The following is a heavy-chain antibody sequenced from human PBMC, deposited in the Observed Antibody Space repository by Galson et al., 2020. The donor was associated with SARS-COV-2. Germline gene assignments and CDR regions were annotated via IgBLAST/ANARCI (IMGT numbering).Heavy chain of an antibody. V-gene: IGHV4-34*01. CDR1: GGSFRGYS. CDR2: ISHSEII. CDR3: ARGIGNGWYTRFDP. J-gene: IGHJ5*02. D-gene: IGHD6-19*01. Sequence: SETLSLTCAVDGGSFRGYSWSWIRQPPGEGLEWIGEISHSEIISYNSSLKSRVSISVDTPKSEFSLKLSSATAADTAVYYCARGIGNGWYTRFDPWGQGTLVTVSS.